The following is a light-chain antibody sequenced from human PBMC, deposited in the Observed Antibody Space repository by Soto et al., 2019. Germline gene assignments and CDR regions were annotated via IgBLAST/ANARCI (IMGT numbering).Light chain of an antibody. CDR3: SSYTSSSTFV. Sequence: QSVLTHPASVSGSPGQSITISCTGTSSDVGGYNYVSWYQQHPGKAPKLMIYEVNNRPSGVSNRSSGSKSGNTASLTISGLRAEEEADYYCSSYTSSSTFVFGRGTKLTVL. J-gene: IGLJ1*01. CDR1: SSDVGGYNY. V-gene: IGLV2-14*01. CDR2: EVN.